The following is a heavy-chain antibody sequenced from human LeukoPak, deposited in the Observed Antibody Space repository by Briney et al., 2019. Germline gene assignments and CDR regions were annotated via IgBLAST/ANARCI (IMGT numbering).Heavy chain of an antibody. CDR3: ARAVWSEGWFDP. J-gene: IGHJ5*02. CDR2: INPNSGGT. Sequence: ASVKVSCKASGYTFTGYYMHWVRQAPGQGLEWMGWINPNSGGTNYAQKFQGRVTMTRDTSISTAYMELSRLRSDGTAVYYCARAVWSEGWFDPWGQGTLVTVSS. V-gene: IGHV1-2*02. CDR1: GYTFTGYY. D-gene: IGHD3-3*01.